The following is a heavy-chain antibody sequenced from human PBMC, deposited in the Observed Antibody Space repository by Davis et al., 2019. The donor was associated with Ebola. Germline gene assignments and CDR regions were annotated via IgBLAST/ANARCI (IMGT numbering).Heavy chain of an antibody. V-gene: IGHV1-2*04. CDR1: GYTFTGYY. CDR2: INPNSGGT. J-gene: IGHJ6*02. CDR3: ARGEKYQLLYNAYYYGMDV. D-gene: IGHD2-2*02. Sequence: ASVKVSCKSSGYTFTGYYMHWVRQAPGQGLEWMGWINPNSGGTNYAQKFQGWVNMTRDTSISTAYMELSRLRSDDTAVYYCARGEKYQLLYNAYYYGMDVWGQGTTVTVSS.